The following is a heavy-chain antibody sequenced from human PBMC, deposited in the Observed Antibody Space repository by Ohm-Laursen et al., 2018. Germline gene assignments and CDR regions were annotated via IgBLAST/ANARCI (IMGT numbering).Heavy chain of an antibody. CDR2: ISYDGSDK. J-gene: IGHJ5*02. D-gene: IGHD3-22*01. CDR1: GFTFSDYY. Sequence: SLRLSCTASGFTFSDYYMSWIRQAPGKGLEWVALISYDGSDKYYADSVKGRFTISRDNSKNTLYLQMNSLRAEDTAVYYCAKWRVDYDSSGYTWGQGTLVTVSS. CDR3: AKWRVDYDSSGYT. V-gene: IGHV3-30*18.